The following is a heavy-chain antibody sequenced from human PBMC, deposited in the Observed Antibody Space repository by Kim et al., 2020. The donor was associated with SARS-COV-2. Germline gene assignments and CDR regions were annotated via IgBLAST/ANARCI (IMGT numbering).Heavy chain of an antibody. Sequence: GGSPRLSCAASGFTFSNFGMTWVRQAPGKGLECVSAISGSGGSTYYADSVKGRFTISRDNSKNTLYLQMNSLRDEDTAVYYCAKGSTNVDVWGQGTTVTVSS. V-gene: IGHV3-23*01. CDR3: AKGSTNVDV. CDR2: ISGSGGST. J-gene: IGHJ6*02. CDR1: GFTFSNFG.